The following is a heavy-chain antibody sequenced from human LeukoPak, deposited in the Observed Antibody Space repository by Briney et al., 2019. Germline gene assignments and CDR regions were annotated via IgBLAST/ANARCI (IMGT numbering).Heavy chain of an antibody. J-gene: IGHJ4*02. V-gene: IGHV7-4-1*02. CDR3: ARSYYVWGSFPLDY. CDR2: INTNTGNP. CDR1: GYTFTNYA. D-gene: IGHD3-16*01. Sequence: ASVKVSCKTSGYTFTNYAVNWVRQAPGQGLEWMGWINTNTGNPTYAQSFTGRFVFYLDISVSTAYLQISSLKAEDTAVYYFARSYYVWGSFPLDYWGQGTLVTVSS.